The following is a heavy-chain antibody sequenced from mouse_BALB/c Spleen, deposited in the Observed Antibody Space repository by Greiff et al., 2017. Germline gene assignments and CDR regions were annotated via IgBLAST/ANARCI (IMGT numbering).Heavy chain of an antibody. J-gene: IGHJ4*01. CDR1: GYAFTNYL. CDR2: INPGSGGT. CDR3: ARSGLRDYYAIDY. V-gene: IGHV1-54*01. D-gene: IGHD2-4*01. Sequence: VQLQQSGAELVRPGTSVKVSCKASGYAFTNYLIEWVKQRPGQGLEWIGVINPGSGGTNYNEKFKGKATLTADKSSSTAYMQLSSLTSDDSSVYFCARSGLRDYYAIDYWGQGTSVTVSS.